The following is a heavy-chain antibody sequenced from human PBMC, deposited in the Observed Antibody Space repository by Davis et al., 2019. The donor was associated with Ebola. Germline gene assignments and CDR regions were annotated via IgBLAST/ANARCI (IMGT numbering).Heavy chain of an antibody. Sequence: GESLKISCKDSGSSFSTHWIGWVRQMPGKGLEWMGIIYTGDSDTRYSPSFQGQVTISADKSISTAYLQWNYLEASDTAMYYCAAGYSSKWFPSFDYWGQGTLVTVSS. CDR1: GSSFSTHW. CDR3: AAGYSSKWFPSFDY. V-gene: IGHV5-51*01. CDR2: IYTGDSDT. J-gene: IGHJ4*02. D-gene: IGHD5-12*01.